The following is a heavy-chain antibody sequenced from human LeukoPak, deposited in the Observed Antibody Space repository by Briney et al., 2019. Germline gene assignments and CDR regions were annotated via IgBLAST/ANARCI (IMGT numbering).Heavy chain of an antibody. Sequence: GGFLRLSCVVSGFTFSNYWMSWVRQAPGKGLEWVANIKQDESEKYYVDSVKGRFTISRDNAKNSLYLQMNSLRAEDTAVYYCARGSAVTANNFDFWGQGTLVTVSS. D-gene: IGHD4-11*01. J-gene: IGHJ4*02. CDR1: GFTFSNYW. CDR2: IKQDESEK. CDR3: ARGSAVTANNFDF. V-gene: IGHV3-7*01.